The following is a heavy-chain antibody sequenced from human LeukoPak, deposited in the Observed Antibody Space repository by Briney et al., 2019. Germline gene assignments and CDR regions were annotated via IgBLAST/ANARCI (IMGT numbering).Heavy chain of an antibody. J-gene: IGHJ4*02. CDR1: GGSISSSSYY. D-gene: IGHD3-16*01. V-gene: IGHV4-39*01. Sequence: SETLSLTCTVSGGSISSSSYYWGWIRQPPGKGLEWIGSIYYSGSTYYNPSLKSRVTISVDTSKNQFSLKLSSVTAADTAVYFCARQDVMVTFGGVTFPYFFDYWGQGTLVNGSS. CDR3: ARQDVMVTFGGVTFPYFFDY. CDR2: IYYSGST.